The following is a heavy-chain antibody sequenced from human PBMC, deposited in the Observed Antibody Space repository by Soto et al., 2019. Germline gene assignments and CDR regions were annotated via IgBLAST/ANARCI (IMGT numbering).Heavy chain of an antibody. CDR2: IYYSGST. D-gene: IGHD5-12*01. CDR1: GGSFSSYY. V-gene: IGHV4-59*01. Sequence: PSETLSLTYAVSGGSFSSYYWSWIRQPPGEGLEWIGSIYYSGSTNYNPSLKSRLTMSVDVSKNHFSLRLNSVTAADTAVYYCAGGTDGKKVAYWGQGALVTVSS. J-gene: IGHJ4*02. CDR3: AGGTDGKKVAY.